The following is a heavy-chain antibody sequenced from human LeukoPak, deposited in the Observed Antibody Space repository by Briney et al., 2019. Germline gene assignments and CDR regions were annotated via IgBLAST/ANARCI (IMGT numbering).Heavy chain of an antibody. Sequence: SETLSLTCTVSGGSIINYFWSWIRQPPEKGLEWIGYIYSSGSTNYNPSLKSRVTISIDTSQNQFSLKLNSVTAADTAVYFCARSPPLHLGRSQWFDPWGQGTLVTVSS. CDR3: ARSPPLHLGRSQWFDP. CDR1: GGSIINYF. V-gene: IGHV4-59*01. D-gene: IGHD3-16*01. CDR2: IYSSGST. J-gene: IGHJ5*02.